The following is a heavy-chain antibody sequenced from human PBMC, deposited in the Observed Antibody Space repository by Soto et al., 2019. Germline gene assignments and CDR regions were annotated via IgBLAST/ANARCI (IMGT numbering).Heavy chain of an antibody. D-gene: IGHD2-2*01. Sequence: ASVKVSCKASGYTFTSYYMHWVRQAPGRGLEWMGIINPSGGSTSYAQKFQGRVTMTRDTSTSTVYMELSSLRSEDTAVYYCARVRDIVVVPAAKSAFDIWGQGTMVTVS. CDR2: INPSGGST. J-gene: IGHJ3*02. V-gene: IGHV1-46*01. CDR3: ARVRDIVVVPAAKSAFDI. CDR1: GYTFTSYY.